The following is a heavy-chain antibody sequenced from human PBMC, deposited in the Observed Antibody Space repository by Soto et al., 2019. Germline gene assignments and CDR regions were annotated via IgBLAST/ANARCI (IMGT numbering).Heavy chain of an antibody. Sequence: ASVKVSCKASGYTFTSYAMHWVRQAPGQRLEWMGWINAGNGNTKYSQKFQGRVTITRDTSASTAYMELSSLRSEDTAVYYCARDLIAAAESGQDDFDIWGQGTMVTVS. J-gene: IGHJ3*02. CDR2: INAGNGNT. CDR3: ARDLIAAAESGQDDFDI. CDR1: GYTFTSYA. D-gene: IGHD6-13*01. V-gene: IGHV1-3*01.